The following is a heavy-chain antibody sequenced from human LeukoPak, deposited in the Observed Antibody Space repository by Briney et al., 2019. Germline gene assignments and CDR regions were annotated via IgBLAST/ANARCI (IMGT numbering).Heavy chain of an antibody. Sequence: SETLSLTCTVSGGPISSGGYYWSWIRQHPGKGLEWIGYIYYSGSTYYNPSLKSRVTISVDTSKNQFSLKLSSVTAADTAVYYCARTYSSGWYYFDYWGQGTLVTVSS. CDR3: ARTYSSGWYYFDY. CDR2: IYYSGST. D-gene: IGHD6-19*01. J-gene: IGHJ4*02. CDR1: GGPISSGGYY. V-gene: IGHV4-31*03.